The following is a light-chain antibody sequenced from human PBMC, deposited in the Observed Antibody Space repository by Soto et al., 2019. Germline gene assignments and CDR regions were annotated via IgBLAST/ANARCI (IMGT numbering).Light chain of an antibody. CDR1: NSDVGGYNY. J-gene: IGLJ2*01. CDR2: EVS. Sequence: QSALTQPASVSGSPGQSITISCTGTNSDVGGYNYVSWYQQHPGKAPKLMIYEVSDRPSGVSNRFSGSKSGNTASLTISGLQAEDEADYYCSSYTSSSTLVFGGGTQLTVL. V-gene: IGLV2-14*01. CDR3: SSYTSSSTLV.